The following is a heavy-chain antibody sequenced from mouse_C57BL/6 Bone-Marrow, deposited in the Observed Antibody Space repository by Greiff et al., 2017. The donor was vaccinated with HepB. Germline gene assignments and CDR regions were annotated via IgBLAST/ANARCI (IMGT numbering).Heavy chain of an antibody. J-gene: IGHJ1*03. D-gene: IGHD2-10*02. V-gene: IGHV14-4*01. CDR2: IDPENGDT. CDR3: TTPSEGMDV. CDR1: GFNIKDDY. Sequence: EVQLQQSGAELVRPGASVKLSCTASGFNIKDDYMHWVKQRPEQGLEWIGWIDPENGDTEYASKFQGKATITADTSSNTAYLQLSSLTSEDTAVYYCTTPSEGMDVWGTGTTVTVSS.